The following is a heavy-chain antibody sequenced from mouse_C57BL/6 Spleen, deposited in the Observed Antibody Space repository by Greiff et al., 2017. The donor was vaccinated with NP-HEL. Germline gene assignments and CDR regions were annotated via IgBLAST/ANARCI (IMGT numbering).Heavy chain of an antibody. CDR1: GYAFTNYL. J-gene: IGHJ3*01. Sequence: VKLQQSGAELVRPGTSVKVSCKASGYAFTNYLIEWVKQRPGQGLEWIGVINPGSGGTNYNEKFKGKATLTADKASSTAYMQLSSLTSEDSAVYFCARNGGSSGYSYWGQGTLVTVSA. CDR2: INPGSGGT. D-gene: IGHD3-2*02. CDR3: ARNGGSSGYSY. V-gene: IGHV1-54*01.